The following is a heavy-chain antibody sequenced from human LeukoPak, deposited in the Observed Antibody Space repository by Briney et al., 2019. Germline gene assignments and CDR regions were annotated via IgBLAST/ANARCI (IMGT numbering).Heavy chain of an antibody. V-gene: IGHV1-2*02. CDR2: INPNNGDT. Sequence: GASVKVSCKASGYSFSDYNMHWVRQAPGQGPEGMGWINPNNGDTTYAQKFQGRVTLTSDTSASTAYMDLSRLTSDDTAVYYCARDREGLDSWGQGTLVTVSS. CDR1: GYSFSDYN. CDR3: ARDREGLDS. J-gene: IGHJ5*01.